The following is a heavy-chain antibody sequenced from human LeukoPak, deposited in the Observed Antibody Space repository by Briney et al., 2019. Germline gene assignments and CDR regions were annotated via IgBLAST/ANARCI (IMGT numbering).Heavy chain of an antibody. J-gene: IGHJ6*03. D-gene: IGHD2/OR15-2a*01. CDR2: IYYSGST. CDR3: ARRRVGTTFFYYYYMDV. V-gene: IGHV4-59*12. CDR1: GGSISSYY. Sequence: PSETLSLTCTVSGGSISSYYWSWIRQHPGKGLEWIGYIYYSGSTNYNPSLKSRVTMSVDTSKNQFSLKLSSVTAADTAVYYCARRRVGTTFFYYYYMDVWGKGTTVTISS.